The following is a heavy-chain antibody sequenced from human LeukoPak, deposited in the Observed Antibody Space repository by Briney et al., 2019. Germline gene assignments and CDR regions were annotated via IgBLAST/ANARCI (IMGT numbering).Heavy chain of an antibody. CDR2: ISYDGSNK. CDR3: AKDRFGCVDY. D-gene: IGHD3-16*01. V-gene: IGHV3-30*18. CDR1: GFTFSSYG. Sequence: GGSLGLSCVASGFTFSSYGMHWVRQAPGKGLEWVAVISYDGSNKYYADSVKGRFTISRDNSKNTLYLQMNSLRAEDTAVYYCAKDRFGCVDYWGQGTLVTVSS. J-gene: IGHJ4*02.